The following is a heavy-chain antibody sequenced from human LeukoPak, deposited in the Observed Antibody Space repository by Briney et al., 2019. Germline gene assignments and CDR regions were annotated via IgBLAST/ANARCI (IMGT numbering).Heavy chain of an antibody. Sequence: GRSLRLSCAASGFTFSSYWMSWVRQAPGKGLEWVANIKQDGSEKYYVDSVKGRFTISRDNAKNSLYLQMNSLRAEDTAVYYCARDLYVWGSYRSYYFDYWGQGTLVTVSS. V-gene: IGHV3-7*01. J-gene: IGHJ4*02. CDR3: ARDLYVWGSYRSYYFDY. CDR1: GFTFSSYW. D-gene: IGHD3-16*02. CDR2: IKQDGSEK.